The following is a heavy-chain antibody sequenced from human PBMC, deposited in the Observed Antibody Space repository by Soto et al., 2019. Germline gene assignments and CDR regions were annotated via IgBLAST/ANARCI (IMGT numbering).Heavy chain of an antibody. J-gene: IGHJ4*02. CDR3: ARASGDSLYFFDY. D-gene: IGHD4-17*01. V-gene: IGHV4-30-4*01. Sequence: PSETLSLTCTLSGGSITNEHYYWSWIRQPPGKGLEWVGYIYWTGSTYYNPSLKGRVTISLYTSNNQFSLTLSSVTAADTAVFYCARASGDSLYFFDYWGQGALVTVSS. CDR2: IYWTGST. CDR1: GGSITNEHYY.